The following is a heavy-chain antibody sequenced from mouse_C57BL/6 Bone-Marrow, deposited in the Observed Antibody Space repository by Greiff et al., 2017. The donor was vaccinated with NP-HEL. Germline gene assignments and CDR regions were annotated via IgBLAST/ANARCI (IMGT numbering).Heavy chain of an antibody. D-gene: IGHD4-1*01. CDR3: ARKNWDVGFAY. V-gene: IGHV1-42*01. CDR2: INPSTGGT. CDR1: GYSLTGYY. Sequence: EVQLQQSGPELVKPGASVKISCKASGYSLTGYYMNWVKQSPEKSLEWIGEINPSTGGTTYNQKFKAKATLTVDKSSSTAYMQLKSLTSEDSAVYYCARKNWDVGFAYWGQGTLVTVSA. J-gene: IGHJ3*01.